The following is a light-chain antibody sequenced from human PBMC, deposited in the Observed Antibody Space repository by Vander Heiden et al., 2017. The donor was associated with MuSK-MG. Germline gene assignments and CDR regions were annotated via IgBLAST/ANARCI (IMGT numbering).Light chain of an antibody. CDR3: QQRSNWALT. Sequence: EIVLTQSPATLSLSPGERHTLPCRASQNVSSYLAWYQQKPGQAPRLLIYDASNRATGIPARFSGSGSGTDFTLTISSLEPEDFAVYYCQQRSNWALTFGGGTKVEIK. CDR1: QNVSSY. V-gene: IGKV3-11*01. CDR2: DAS. J-gene: IGKJ4*01.